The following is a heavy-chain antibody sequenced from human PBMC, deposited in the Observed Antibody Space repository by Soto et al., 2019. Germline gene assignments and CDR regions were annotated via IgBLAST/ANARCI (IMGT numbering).Heavy chain of an antibody. D-gene: IGHD5-18*01. V-gene: IGHV5-51*01. CDR3: ARTFEYSYGRVVSSDWLDP. CDR1: GYSFTSYW. Sequence: GESLKISCKCSGYSFTSYWIVWVRQMPGKGLEWMGIIYPGDSDTRYSPSFQGQVTISADKSISTAYLQWSSLKASDTAMYYCARTFEYSYGRVVSSDWLDPWGQGTLVT. CDR2: IYPGDSDT. J-gene: IGHJ5*02.